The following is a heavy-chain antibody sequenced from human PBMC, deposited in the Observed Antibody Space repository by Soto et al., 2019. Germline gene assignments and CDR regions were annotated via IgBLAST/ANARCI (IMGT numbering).Heavy chain of an antibody. J-gene: IGHJ4*02. D-gene: IGHD2-15*01. CDR3: VNRMGGGNANFDF. CDR1: GFSLSTSGVG. Sequence: QITLKESGPTLVKPTQTLTLTCTFSGFSLSTSGVGVGWIRQPPGKALEWLALIYWDDDKRYSPSLRSRLTIANDTYKDRVVRTKTNMDPVDTATYYCVNRMGGGNANFDFWGQGTLVTGSS. V-gene: IGHV2-5*02. CDR2: IYWDDDK.